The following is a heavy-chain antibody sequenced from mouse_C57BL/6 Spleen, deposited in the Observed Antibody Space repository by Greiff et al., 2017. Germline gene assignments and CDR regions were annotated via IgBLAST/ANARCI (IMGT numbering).Heavy chain of an antibody. CDR2: IDPENGDT. D-gene: IGHD1-1*01. Sequence: EVQLQQSGAELVRPGASVKLSCTASGFNIKDDYMHWVKQRPEQGLEWIGWIDPENGDTEYASKFQGKATITADTSSNTAYLQLSSLTSEDTAVYYCTTGLLRRYAMDYWGQGTSVTVSS. CDR3: TTGLLRRYAMDY. J-gene: IGHJ4*01. V-gene: IGHV14-4*01. CDR1: GFNIKDDY.